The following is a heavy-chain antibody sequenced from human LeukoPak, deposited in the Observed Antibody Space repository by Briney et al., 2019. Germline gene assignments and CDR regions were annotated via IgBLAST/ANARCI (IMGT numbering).Heavy chain of an antibody. CDR3: ARDPIVVVVAATPGGAFDI. V-gene: IGHV3-7*01. CDR1: GFTFSNYW. CDR2: IKPDGSAQ. Sequence: GGSLRLSCAASGFTFSNYWMTWVRQAPGKGLEWVANIKPDGSAQYYADSVRGRFTISRDSAKNSVFLQMNSLRAEDTAVYYCARDPIVVVVAATPGGAFDIWGQGTMVTVSS. D-gene: IGHD2-15*01. J-gene: IGHJ3*02.